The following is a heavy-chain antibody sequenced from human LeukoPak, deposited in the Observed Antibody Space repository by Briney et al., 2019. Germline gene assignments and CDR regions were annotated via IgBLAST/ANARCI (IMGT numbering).Heavy chain of an antibody. J-gene: IGHJ6*03. CDR2: INHSGST. D-gene: IGHD2-21*01. CDR1: GGSISSYY. Sequence: SETLSLTCTVSGGSISSYYWSWIRQPPGKGLEWIGEINHSGSTNYNPSLKSRVTISVDTSKNQFSLKLSSVTAADTAVYYCASLVPDCGGDCHDYYYYYYMDVWGKGTTVTVSS. V-gene: IGHV4-34*01. CDR3: ASLVPDCGGDCHDYYYYYYMDV.